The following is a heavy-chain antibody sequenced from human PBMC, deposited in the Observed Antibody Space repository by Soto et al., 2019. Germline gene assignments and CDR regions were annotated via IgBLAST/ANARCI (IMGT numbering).Heavy chain of an antibody. CDR1: GYTFTSYG. J-gene: IGHJ6*02. Sequence: GASVKVSCKASGYTFTSYGISWVRQAPGQGLEWMGWISAYNGNTNYAQKLQGRVTITADTSTSTAYMELRSLRSDDTAVYYCARDLTSITMVRGVISSPLYYYYGMDVWGQGTTVTVSS. D-gene: IGHD3-10*01. V-gene: IGHV1-18*01. CDR2: ISAYNGNT. CDR3: ARDLTSITMVRGVISSPLYYYYGMDV.